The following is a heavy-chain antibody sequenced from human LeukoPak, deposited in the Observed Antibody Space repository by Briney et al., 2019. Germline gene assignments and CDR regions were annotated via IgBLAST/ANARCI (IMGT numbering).Heavy chain of an antibody. CDR2: INPNSGGT. D-gene: IGHD3-22*01. V-gene: IGHV1-2*02. J-gene: IGHJ3*02. CDR3: ARELTMIVVAHAFDI. Sequence: ASVKVSCKASGYTFTGYYMHWVRQAPGQGLEWMGWINPNSGGTNYAQKFQGRVTMTRDTSISTAYMELSRLKSDGTAVYYCARELTMIVVAHAFDIWGQGTTVTVSS. CDR1: GYTFTGYY.